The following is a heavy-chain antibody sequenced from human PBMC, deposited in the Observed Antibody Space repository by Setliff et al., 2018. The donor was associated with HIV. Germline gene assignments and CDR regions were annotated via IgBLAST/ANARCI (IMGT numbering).Heavy chain of an antibody. CDR2: LYFTGST. J-gene: IGHJ4*02. Sequence: PSETLSLTCSVSGGSVSSGSYYWGWIRQPPGKGLEWIGTLYFTGSTYYNPSLKSRVTISVATSKNQFSLKLSSVTAADTAVYYCAAGLHYYDSTGYPLTFDYWGQGALVTVSS. CDR1: GGSVSSGSYY. V-gene: IGHV4-39*01. D-gene: IGHD3-22*01. CDR3: AAGLHYYDSTGYPLTFDY.